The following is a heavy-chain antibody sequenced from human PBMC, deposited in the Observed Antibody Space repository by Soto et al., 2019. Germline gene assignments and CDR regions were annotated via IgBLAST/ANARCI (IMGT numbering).Heavy chain of an antibody. D-gene: IGHD4-4*01. CDR3: ATLHSNYGVQYYYGMDV. CDR2: IYPGDSDT. J-gene: IGHJ6*02. CDR1: GYSFTSYW. Sequence: GESLKISCKGSGYSFTSYWIGWVRQMPGKGLEWMGIIYPGDSDTRYSPSFQGQVTISADKSISTAYLQWSSLKASDTAMYYCATLHSNYGVQYYYGMDVWGQGTTVTVSS. V-gene: IGHV5-51*01.